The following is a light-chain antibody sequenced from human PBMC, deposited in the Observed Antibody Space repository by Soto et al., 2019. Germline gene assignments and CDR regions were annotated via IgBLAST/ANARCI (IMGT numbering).Light chain of an antibody. Sequence: EIVLTQSPDTLSLSPGERGTLSCTASQSVTSSQLAWYQQKPGQAPRLLVFGASSRATGIPDRFSGSGSETDFTLTINRLEPEDFATYYCQQVDSFPHTFGQGTKLEVK. CDR1: QSVTSSQ. J-gene: IGKJ2*01. CDR2: GAS. CDR3: QQVDSFPHT. V-gene: IGKV3-20*01.